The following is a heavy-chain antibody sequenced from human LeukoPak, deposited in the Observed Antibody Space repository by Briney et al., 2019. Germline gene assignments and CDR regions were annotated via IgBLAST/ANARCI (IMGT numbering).Heavy chain of an antibody. CDR3: AKDTLLGFFSFDY. Sequence: GGSLRLSCAASGFTFSSYSMNWVRQAPGEGLEWVSAISGSGGSTYYADSVKGRFTISRDNSKNTLYLQMNSLRAEDTAVYYCAKDTLLGFFSFDYWGQGTLVTVSS. CDR1: GFTFSSYS. CDR2: ISGSGGST. J-gene: IGHJ4*02. D-gene: IGHD2-15*01. V-gene: IGHV3-23*01.